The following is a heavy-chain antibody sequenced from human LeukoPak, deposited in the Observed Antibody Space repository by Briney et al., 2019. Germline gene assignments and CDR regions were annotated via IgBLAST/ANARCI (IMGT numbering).Heavy chain of an antibody. Sequence: PSETLSLTCAVYGGSFSGYYWSWIRQPPGKGLEWIGEINHSGSTYYNPSLKSRVTISVDTSKNQFSLKLSSVTAAGTAVYYCARYVDTAMVRRRYYFDYWGQGTLVTVSS. CDR1: GGSFSGYY. CDR3: ARYVDTAMVRRRYYFDY. V-gene: IGHV4-34*01. CDR2: INHSGST. D-gene: IGHD5-18*01. J-gene: IGHJ4*02.